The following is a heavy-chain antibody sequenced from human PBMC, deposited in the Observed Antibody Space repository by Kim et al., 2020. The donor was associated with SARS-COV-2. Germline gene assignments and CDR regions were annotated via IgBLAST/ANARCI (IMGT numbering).Heavy chain of an antibody. J-gene: IGHJ4*02. Sequence: SETLSLTCTVSGYSISSGYYWGWIRQPPGKGLEWIGSIYHSGSTYYNPSLKSRVTISVDTSKNQFSLKLSSVTAADTAVYYCARTRGMGKGNWNYVYWGQGTLVTVSS. CDR1: GYSISSGYY. CDR2: IYHSGST. V-gene: IGHV4-38-2*02. CDR3: ARTRGMGKGNWNYVY. D-gene: IGHD1-7*01.